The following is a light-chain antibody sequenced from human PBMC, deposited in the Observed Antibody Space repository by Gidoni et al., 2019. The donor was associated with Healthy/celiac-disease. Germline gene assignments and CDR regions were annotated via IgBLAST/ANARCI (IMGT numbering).Light chain of an antibody. CDR3: QQYDNWPRT. CDR2: GAS. J-gene: IGKJ1*01. Sequence: EIVMTQSPATLSVSPGERATLSCRASQSVRSNFAWYQQKPGQAPRLLIHGASTRATGIPARFSGSGSGTGFTLTISSLQSEDFAVYYCQQYDNWPRTFGQGTKVEIK. V-gene: IGKV3-15*01. CDR1: QSVRSN.